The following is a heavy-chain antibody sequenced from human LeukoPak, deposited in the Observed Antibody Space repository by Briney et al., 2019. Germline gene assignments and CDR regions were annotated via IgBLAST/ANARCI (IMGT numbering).Heavy chain of an antibody. V-gene: IGHV1-69*04. CDR1: GGTFDSYA. J-gene: IGHJ6*02. CDR2: IIPILDIT. Sequence: SVKVSCKASGGTFDSYALTWVRQAPGQALEWMGRIIPILDITIYAQKFQGRVTITADKSTSTAYIELSSLSSEDAAVYYCARDQGLIDPPPYGLDVWGQGTTVTVSS. CDR3: ARDQGLIDPPPYGLDV. D-gene: IGHD3-16*01.